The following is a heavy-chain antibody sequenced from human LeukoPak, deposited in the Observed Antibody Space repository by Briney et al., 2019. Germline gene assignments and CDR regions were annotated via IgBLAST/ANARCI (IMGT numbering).Heavy chain of an antibody. D-gene: IGHD6-6*01. Sequence: PGGSLRLSCAASGFTFSNHGMSWVRQASGKGLEWVSAVSDSGRDTYSADSVKGRFTVSRDNSKNTLYLQMNSLRAEDTAEYYCAKRVPYSSSSVYFDNWGQGTLVTVSS. J-gene: IGHJ4*02. V-gene: IGHV3-23*01. CDR3: AKRVPYSSSSVYFDN. CDR1: GFTFSNHG. CDR2: VSDSGRDT.